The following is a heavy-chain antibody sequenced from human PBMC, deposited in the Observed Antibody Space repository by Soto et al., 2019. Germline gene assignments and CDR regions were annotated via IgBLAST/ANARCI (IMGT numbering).Heavy chain of an antibody. CDR2: TYYRSKWYN. J-gene: IGHJ4*02. Sequence: SQTLSLTCAISGDSVSSNSAAWNWIRQSPSRGLELLGRTYYRSKWYNDYAVSVKSRITINPDTSKNQFSLQLNSVTPEDTAVYYCAGGYCSSTSCRIDYWGQGTLVTVSS. D-gene: IGHD2-2*01. CDR3: AGGYCSSTSCRIDY. CDR1: GDSVSSNSAA. V-gene: IGHV6-1*01.